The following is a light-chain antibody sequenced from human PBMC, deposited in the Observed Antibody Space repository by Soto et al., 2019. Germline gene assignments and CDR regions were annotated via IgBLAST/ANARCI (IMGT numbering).Light chain of an antibody. CDR2: EGS. CDR3: CSYAGSSTYYV. CDR1: SSDVGSYNL. Sequence: QSALTQPASVSGSPGQAITISCTGTSSDVGSYNLVSWCQQHPGKAPKLMIYEGSKRPSGVSNRFSGSKSGNTASLTISGPQAEDEADYYCCSYAGSSTYYVFGTGTKVTVL. J-gene: IGLJ1*01. V-gene: IGLV2-23*01.